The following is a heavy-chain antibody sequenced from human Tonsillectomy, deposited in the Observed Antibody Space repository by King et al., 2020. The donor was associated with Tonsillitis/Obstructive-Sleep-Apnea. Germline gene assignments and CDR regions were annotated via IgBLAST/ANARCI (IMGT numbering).Heavy chain of an antibody. J-gene: IGHJ4*02. Sequence: VQLQQWGAGLLKPSETLSLTFAVYGGSFSGYYWSRIRQPPGKGMEWIGEINLSGSTKYNPSLKSRVTISVDTSKNQVSLKLSSVTAADTAVYYCARSGDSGGSEGVYFDYWGQGTLVTVSS. D-gene: IGHD2-15*01. CDR1: GGSFSGYY. V-gene: IGHV4-34*01. CDR2: INLSGST. CDR3: ARSGDSGGSEGVYFDY.